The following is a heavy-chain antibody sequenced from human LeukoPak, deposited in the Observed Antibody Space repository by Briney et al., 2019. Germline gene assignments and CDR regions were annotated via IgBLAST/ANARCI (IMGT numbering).Heavy chain of an antibody. J-gene: IGHJ6*03. CDR3: PGDYHYYMDV. CDR1: GGSISSYY. CDR2: IYYSGST. V-gene: IGHV4-59*01. Sequence: SETLSLTCTVSGGSISSYYWSWIRQPPGKGLEWIGYIYYSGSTNYNPSLKRRDTISVDTVKNQYSMYISSVTSADTALYYFPGDYHYYMDVWGKGTTVTVSS.